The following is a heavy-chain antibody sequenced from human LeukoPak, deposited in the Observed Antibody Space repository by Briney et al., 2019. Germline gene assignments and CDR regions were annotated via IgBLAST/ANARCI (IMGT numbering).Heavy chain of an antibody. D-gene: IGHD4-17*01. CDR3: ANEIRPNDY. V-gene: IGHV3-23*01. Sequence: GGSLRLSCAASEFDFSSHAMTWVRQAPGEGLEWVSAISISGSKTYYADSVKGRFTISRDNSKNTLYLQMNSLRAEDTAVYYCANEIRPNDYWGQGTQVTVSS. J-gene: IGHJ4*02. CDR1: EFDFSSHA. CDR2: ISISGSKT.